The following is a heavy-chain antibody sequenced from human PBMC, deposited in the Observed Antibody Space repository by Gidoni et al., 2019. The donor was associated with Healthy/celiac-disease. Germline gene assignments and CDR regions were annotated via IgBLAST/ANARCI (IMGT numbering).Heavy chain of an antibody. CDR1: GGSFSGYY. V-gene: IGHV4-34*01. D-gene: IGHD5-18*01. Sequence: QVQLQQWGAGLLKPSETLSLTCAVYGGSFSGYYWSWIRQPPGKGLEWIGEINHSGSTNYNPSLKSRVTISVDTSKNQFSLKLSSVTAADTAVYYCARGSRGYSYGYKGVSYYYYYMDVWGKGTTVTVSS. CDR3: ARGSRGYSYGYKGVSYYYYYMDV. J-gene: IGHJ6*03. CDR2: INHSGST.